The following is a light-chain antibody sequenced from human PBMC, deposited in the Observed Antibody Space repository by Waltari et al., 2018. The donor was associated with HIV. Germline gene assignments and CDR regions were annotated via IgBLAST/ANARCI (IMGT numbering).Light chain of an antibody. CDR1: SSNIGAGYD. J-gene: IGLJ2*01. Sequence: QSVLTQPPSVSGAPGQRVTISCTGSSSNIGAGYDVHWYQQRPGTAPKILIYGTSDRPSGVPDRFSGSKSGTSASLAIPGLQAEDEADYYCQSYDSSLSGVVFGGGTKLTVL. V-gene: IGLV1-40*01. CDR3: QSYDSSLSGVV. CDR2: GTS.